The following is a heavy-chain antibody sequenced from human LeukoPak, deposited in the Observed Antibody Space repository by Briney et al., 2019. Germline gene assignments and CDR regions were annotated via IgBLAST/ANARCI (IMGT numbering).Heavy chain of an antibody. V-gene: IGHV4-4*03. Sequence: PETLSLTCTVSGDSISSNNWWSWVRQPPGKGLEWIVETYHSGSANYNSSLKRRVTISVDKAKRQFSLKLSSVTAADTAVYYCARRSGGFDYWGQGTLVTVSS. J-gene: IGHJ4*02. CDR1: GDSISSNNW. CDR3: ARRSGGFDY. D-gene: IGHD2-15*01. CDR2: TYHSGSA.